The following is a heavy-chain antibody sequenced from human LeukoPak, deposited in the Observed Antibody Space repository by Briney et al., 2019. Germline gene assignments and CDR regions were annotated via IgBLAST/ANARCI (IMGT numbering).Heavy chain of an antibody. CDR3: ARGGIYSQGFDY. V-gene: IGHV3-21*01. CDR1: GFTFSGYS. CDR2: ISTTSDYI. J-gene: IGHJ4*02. Sequence: GRSLRPSCAASGFTFSGYSMNWVRQAPGKGLEWVSSISTTSDYIHYADSLKGRVAISRDNAKNSLYLQMNSLRAEDTAIYYCARGGIYSQGFDYWGQGSLVTVSS. D-gene: IGHD6-13*01.